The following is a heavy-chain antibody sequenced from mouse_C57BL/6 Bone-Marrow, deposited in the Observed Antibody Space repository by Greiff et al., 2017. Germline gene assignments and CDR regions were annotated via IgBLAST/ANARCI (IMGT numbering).Heavy chain of an antibody. J-gene: IGHJ4*01. V-gene: IGHV1-61*01. CDR3: AGYDYYGNSPRAMDY. CDR2: IDPSDSET. D-gene: IGHD1-1*01. Sequence: QVQLQQPGAELVRPGSSVKLSCKASGYTFTSYWMDWVKQRPGQGLEWIGKIDPSDSETHYNQKFKDKATLTVDKSSSTAYMQLSSLTSKGSAVYYSAGYDYYGNSPRAMDYWGQGTSVTVSS. CDR1: GYTFTSYW.